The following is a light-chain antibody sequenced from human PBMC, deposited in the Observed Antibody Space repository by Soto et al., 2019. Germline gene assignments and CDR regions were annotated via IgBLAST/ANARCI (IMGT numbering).Light chain of an antibody. CDR1: QSVRKNC. J-gene: IGKJ1*01. V-gene: IGKV3-20*01. CDR2: DVS. Sequence: EIVLTQSPGTLSLSPGERATLSCRASQSVRKNCLAWYQQKPGQAPRLLIHDVSIRASGSPDRFSGSGSGTDFTLNIGRLEPEDFAVYYCQQYGNSPQTFGQGTKVEIK. CDR3: QQYGNSPQT.